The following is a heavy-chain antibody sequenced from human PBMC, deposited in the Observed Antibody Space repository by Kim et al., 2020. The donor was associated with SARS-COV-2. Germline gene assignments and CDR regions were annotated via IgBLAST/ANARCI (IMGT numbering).Heavy chain of an antibody. V-gene: IGHV3-30*18. Sequence: GGSLRLSCAASGFTFSSYGMHWVRQAPGKGLEWVAVISYDGSNKYYADSVKGRFTISRDNSKNTLYLQMNSLRAEDTAVYYCAKDQGSSSPGAGDGAFDIWGQGTMVTVSS. CDR1: GFTFSSYG. J-gene: IGHJ3*02. CDR3: AKDQGSSSPGAGDGAFDI. CDR2: ISYDGSNK. D-gene: IGHD6-6*01.